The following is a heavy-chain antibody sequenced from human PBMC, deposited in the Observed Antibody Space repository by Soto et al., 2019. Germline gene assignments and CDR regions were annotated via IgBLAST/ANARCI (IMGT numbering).Heavy chain of an antibody. V-gene: IGHV3-21*04. CDR1: RFTFSTYS. Sequence: EVQLVESGGGLVKPGGSLRLSCAASRFTFSTYSMNWVRQAPGKGLEWVSSISSGSDYIYYADSVKGRFTISRDNAENSLYPPMNRLGAEDTAVYYLAEHAVVVPAGGTNWFGPWGQGTLVTVSS. J-gene: IGHJ5*02. CDR3: AEHAVVVPAGGTNWFGP. D-gene: IGHD2-2*01. CDR2: ISSGSDYI.